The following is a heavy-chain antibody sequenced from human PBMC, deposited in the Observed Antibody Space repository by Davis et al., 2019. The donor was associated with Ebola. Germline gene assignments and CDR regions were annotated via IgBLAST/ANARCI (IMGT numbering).Heavy chain of an antibody. CDR3: ARGGVAYSDLDY. CDR1: GYSLTELS. V-gene: IGHV1-24*01. Sequence: AASVKVSCKVSGYSLTELSNHWVRQAPGKGLEWMGGFDPEDGKTKYAQKFQGRVTMTRENSMSTAYMELSSLRSEDTAVYFCARGGVAYSDLDYWGQGTLVAVSS. CDR2: FDPEDGKT. D-gene: IGHD2-21*01. J-gene: IGHJ4*02.